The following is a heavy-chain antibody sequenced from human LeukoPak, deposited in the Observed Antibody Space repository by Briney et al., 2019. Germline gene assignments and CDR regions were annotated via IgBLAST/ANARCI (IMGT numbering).Heavy chain of an antibody. CDR2: ISSSGSTI. CDR1: GFTFSDYY. V-gene: IGHV3-11*01. CDR3: AKDHIAARPIRFDY. Sequence: GGSLRLSCAASGFTFSDYYMSWIRQAPGKGLEWVSYISSSGSTIYYADSVKGRFTISRDNAKNSLYLQMNSLRAEDTAVYYCAKDHIAARPIRFDYWGQGTLVTVSS. D-gene: IGHD6-6*01. J-gene: IGHJ4*02.